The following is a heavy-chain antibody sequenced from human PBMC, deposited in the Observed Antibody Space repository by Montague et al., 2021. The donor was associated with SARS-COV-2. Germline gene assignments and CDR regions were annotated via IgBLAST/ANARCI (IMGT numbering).Heavy chain of an antibody. D-gene: IGHD3-22*01. CDR2: IYYTGNT. J-gene: IGHJ3*01. Sequence: SETLSLTCTVSGGSITNNIDYWAWIRQPPGKGLEWIGSIYYTGNTYYXPSLKSRVTISVVTSKNHFTLKLGSVTAAETAVYYCARLKRYFDSSGSPSAFDFWGQGTKVTVSS. V-gene: IGHV4-39*02. CDR3: ARLKRYFDSSGSPSAFDF. CDR1: GGSITNNIDY.